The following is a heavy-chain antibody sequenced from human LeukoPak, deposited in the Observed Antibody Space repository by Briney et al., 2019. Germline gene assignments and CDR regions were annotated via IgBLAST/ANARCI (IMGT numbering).Heavy chain of an antibody. CDR1: GYTVSNNY. CDR3: ARDYRRLEY. J-gene: IGHJ4*02. D-gene: IGHD3-10*01. Sequence: PGWSLRLSCAVSGYTVSNNYMGWVLQAPGKGLEWVSVIYSGGSTYYADSVKGRFTISSDNSKNTLYLQMNSLRAEDTAVYYCARDYRRLEYWGQGTLVTVSS. V-gene: IGHV3-66*02. CDR2: IYSGGST.